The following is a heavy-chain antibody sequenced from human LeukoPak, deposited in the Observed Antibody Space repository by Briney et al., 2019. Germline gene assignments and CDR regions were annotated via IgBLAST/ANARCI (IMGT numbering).Heavy chain of an antibody. J-gene: IGHJ6*03. CDR1: GGTFSSYA. V-gene: IGHV1-69*13. D-gene: IGHD3-3*01. CDR3: ASGLYYDFWSGYSPRYYYYYMDV. Sequence: ASVKVSCKASGGTFSSYAISWVRQAPGQGLEWMGGIIPIFGTANYAQKFQGRVTTTADESTSTAYMELSSLRSEDTAVYYCASGLYYDFWSGYSPRYYYYYMDVWGKGTTVTVSS. CDR2: IIPIFGTA.